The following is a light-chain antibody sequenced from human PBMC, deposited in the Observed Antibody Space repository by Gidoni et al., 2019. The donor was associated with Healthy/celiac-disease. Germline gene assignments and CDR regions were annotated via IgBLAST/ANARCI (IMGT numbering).Light chain of an antibody. J-gene: IGKJ4*01. CDR1: QSVSSY. CDR2: DAS. Sequence: EIVLTQSPATLSLSPGERATLSCRASQSVSSYLAWYQQKPGQAPRLLIYDASNRATGIPARFSGSGSGTDFTLTISSLEPEDFAVYYCQQRSNWPLGFGGXTKVEIK. V-gene: IGKV3-11*01. CDR3: QQRSNWPLG.